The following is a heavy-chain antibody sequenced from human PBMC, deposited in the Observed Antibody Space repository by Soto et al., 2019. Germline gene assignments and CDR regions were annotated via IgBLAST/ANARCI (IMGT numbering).Heavy chain of an antibody. D-gene: IGHD6-13*01. Sequence: SETLSLTCTVSGGSISSSSYYWGWIRQPPGKGLEWIGSIYYSGSTYYNPSLKSRVTISVDTSKNQFSLKLGSVTAADTAVYYCARLVAAAGPGAYYYYYYMDVWGKGTTVTVSS. V-gene: IGHV4-39*01. CDR2: IYYSGST. CDR1: GGSISSSSYY. J-gene: IGHJ6*03. CDR3: ARLVAAAGPGAYYYYYYMDV.